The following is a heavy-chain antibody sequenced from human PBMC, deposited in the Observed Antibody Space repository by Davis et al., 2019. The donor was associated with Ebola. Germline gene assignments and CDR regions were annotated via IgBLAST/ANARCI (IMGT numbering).Heavy chain of an antibody. V-gene: IGHV4-39*01. CDR1: GGSIISSSSY. J-gene: IGHJ5*02. D-gene: IGHD3-3*01. CDR2: IYYSGIT. CDR3: ARQGWSGYSLRHWLDL. Sequence: GSLRLSCTVSGGSIISSSSYWGWIRQPPRKGLEWIGSIYYSGITYYNPSLKSRVTISVDTSKNQFSLKLRSVTAADTAVYYCARQGWSGYSLRHWLDLWGRGTLVTVSS.